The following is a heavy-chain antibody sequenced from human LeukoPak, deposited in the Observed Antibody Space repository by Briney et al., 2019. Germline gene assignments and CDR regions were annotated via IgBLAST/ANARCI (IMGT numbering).Heavy chain of an antibody. CDR3: ASEGTVADLYQH. Sequence: ASVKVSCKASGYTFTGYYMHWVRQAPGQGLEWMGWINPNSGGTHYAQKFQGRVTMTRDTSISTAYMELSRLRSDDTAVYYCASEGTVADLYQHWGQGTLVTVSS. J-gene: IGHJ1*01. CDR1: GYTFTGYY. CDR2: INPNSGGT. V-gene: IGHV1-2*02. D-gene: IGHD1/OR15-1a*01.